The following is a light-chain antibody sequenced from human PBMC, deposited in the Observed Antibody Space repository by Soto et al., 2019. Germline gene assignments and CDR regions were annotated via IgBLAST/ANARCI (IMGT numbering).Light chain of an antibody. CDR3: QQYDNWPWT. V-gene: IGKV3-15*01. CDR1: QSISDT. J-gene: IGKJ1*01. CDR2: GAS. Sequence: EIVMTQSPATLSVSPGGRVTLSCRASQSISDTLAWYQQKPGQAPRLLIHGASTRATGFPARFSGSGSGTDFTLTISSLQSEDSAVYYCQQYDNWPWTFGQGTKVDIK.